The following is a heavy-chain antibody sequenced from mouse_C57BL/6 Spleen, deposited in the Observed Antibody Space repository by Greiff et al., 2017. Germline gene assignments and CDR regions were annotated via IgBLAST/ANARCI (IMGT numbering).Heavy chain of an antibody. D-gene: IGHD4-1*02. V-gene: IGHV3-6*01. CDR1: GYSITSGYY. J-gene: IGHJ4*01. CDR2: ISYDGSN. Sequence: VQLKESGPGLVKPSQSLSLTCSVTGYSITSGYYWNWIRQFPGNKLEWMGYISYDGSNNYNPSLKNRISITRDTSKNQFFLKLNSVTTEDTATYYCARGANWDEGYAMDYWGQGTSVTVSS. CDR3: ARGANWDEGYAMDY.